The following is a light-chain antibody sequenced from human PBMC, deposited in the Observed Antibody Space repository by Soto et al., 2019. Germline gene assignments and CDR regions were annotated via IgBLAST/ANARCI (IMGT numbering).Light chain of an antibody. CDR2: DVS. V-gene: IGLV2-14*01. CDR1: SSDVGVYNS. Sequence: QSALTQPASVSGSPGQSITISCTGTSSDVGVYNSVSWYQQYPGKAPKLMIYDVSNRPSGVSNRFSGSKSGNTASLTISGLQAEDEADYYCSSYTSSNTVVFGGGTQLTVL. CDR3: SSYTSSNTVV. J-gene: IGLJ2*01.